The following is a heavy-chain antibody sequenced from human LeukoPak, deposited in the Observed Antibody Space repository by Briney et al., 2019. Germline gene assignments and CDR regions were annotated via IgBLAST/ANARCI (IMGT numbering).Heavy chain of an antibody. V-gene: IGHV3-23*01. CDR1: GFTFITAA. CDR3: VKDIRLST. J-gene: IGHJ3*01. D-gene: IGHD5-12*01. CDR2: IGSSGGST. Sequence: GGSLRLSCAASGFTFITAAMTWVRQAPGKGLEWVSLIGSSGGSTYYADSVKGRFTISRDSSNHTLSLQMNSLRVEDTAIYYCVKDIRLSTWGLGTMVTVSS.